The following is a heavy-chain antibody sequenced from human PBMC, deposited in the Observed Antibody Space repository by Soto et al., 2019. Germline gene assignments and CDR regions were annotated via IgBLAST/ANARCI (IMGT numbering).Heavy chain of an antibody. D-gene: IGHD5-18*01. Sequence: QVQLVESGGDLVKPGGSLRLSCAASGFTFSDYYMSWIRQAPGKGLEYISYISGSSNTSYIDNVKGRFTISRDNAKNTLYLQMNDLRAEDTAVYYCTRVLRGYAFHGGLWGQGTLVTVSS. J-gene: IGHJ4*02. CDR1: GFTFSDYY. V-gene: IGHV3-11*05. CDR2: ISGSSNT. CDR3: TRVLRGYAFHGGL.